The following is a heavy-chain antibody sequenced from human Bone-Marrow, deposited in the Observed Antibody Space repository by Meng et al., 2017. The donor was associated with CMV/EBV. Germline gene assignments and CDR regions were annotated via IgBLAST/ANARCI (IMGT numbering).Heavy chain of an antibody. V-gene: IGHV1-2*02. CDR3: ARLPGIAVAGTDY. CDR2: INPNSGGT. J-gene: IGHJ4*02. D-gene: IGHD6-19*01. Sequence: ASVKVSCKASGYTFSDFGIFWARQAPGQGLEWMGWINPNSGGTNYAQKFQGRVTMTRDTSISTAYMELSRLRSDDTAVYYCARLPGIAVAGTDYWGQGTLVTVSS. CDR1: GYTFSDFG.